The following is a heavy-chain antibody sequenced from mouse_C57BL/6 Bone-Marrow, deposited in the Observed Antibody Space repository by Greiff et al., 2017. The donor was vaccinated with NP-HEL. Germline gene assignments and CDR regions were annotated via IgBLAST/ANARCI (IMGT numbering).Heavy chain of an antibody. CDR2: IDPSDSYT. CDR3: ARYGVYGNYLYY. V-gene: IGHV1-59*01. CDR1: GYTFTSYW. Sequence: VKLMESGAELVRPGTSVKLSCKASGYTFTSYWMHWVKQRPGQGLEWIGVIDPSDSYTNYNQKFKGKATLTVDTSSSTAYMQLSSLTSEDSAVYYCARYGVYGNYLYYWGQGTTLTVSS. D-gene: IGHD2-1*01. J-gene: IGHJ2*01.